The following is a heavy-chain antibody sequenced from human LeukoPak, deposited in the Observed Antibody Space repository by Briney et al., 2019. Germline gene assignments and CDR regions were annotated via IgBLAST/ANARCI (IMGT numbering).Heavy chain of an antibody. Sequence: SETLSLTCTVSGGSISSYYWSWIRQPPGKGLEWIGYIYYSGSTNHNPSLKSRVTISVDTSKNQFSLKLSSVTAADTAVYYCAGWNLDWFDPWGQGTLVTVSS. D-gene: IGHD1-7*01. J-gene: IGHJ5*02. CDR3: AGWNLDWFDP. CDR2: IYYSGST. V-gene: IGHV4-59*01. CDR1: GGSISSYY.